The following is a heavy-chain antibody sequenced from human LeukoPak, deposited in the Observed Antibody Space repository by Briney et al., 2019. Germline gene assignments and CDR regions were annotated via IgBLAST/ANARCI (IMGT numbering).Heavy chain of an antibody. CDR2: ISDSAGST. J-gene: IGHJ4*02. CDR1: GFTFNSCA. D-gene: IGHD6-25*01. V-gene: IGHV3-23*01. Sequence: GGSLRLSCAASGFTFNSCAMTWVRQAPGKGLEWVSSISDSAGSTYYADSVKGRFTISRDNSENKLYLQMNSLRADDTAIYYCAKAGATAWTAVDYWGQGTLVTVSS. CDR3: AKAGATAWTAVDY.